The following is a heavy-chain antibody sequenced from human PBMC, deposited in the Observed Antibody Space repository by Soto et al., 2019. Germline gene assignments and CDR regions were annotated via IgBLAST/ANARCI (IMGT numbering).Heavy chain of an antibody. J-gene: IGHJ6*02. CDR1: GFTFSSYG. V-gene: IGHV3-30*18. CDR2: ISYDGSNK. Sequence: QVQLVESGGGVVQPGRSLRLSCAASGFTFSSYGMHWVRQAPGKGLEWVAVISYDGSNKYYADSVKGRFTISRDNXKXXLYLQMNSLRAEDTAVYYCAKGRGVYTNYYYGMDVWGQGTTVTVSS. CDR3: AKGRGVYTNYYYGMDV.